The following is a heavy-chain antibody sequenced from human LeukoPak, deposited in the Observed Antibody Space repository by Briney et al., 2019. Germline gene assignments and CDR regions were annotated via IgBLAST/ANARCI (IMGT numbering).Heavy chain of an antibody. J-gene: IGHJ4*02. Sequence: SETLSLTCTVSGGSISSYYRSWIRQPAGKGLEWIGRIYTSGSTNYNPSLKSRVTMSVDTSKNQFSLKLSSVTAADTAVYYCARDLRYSGSYYFDYWGQGTLVTVSS. CDR1: GGSISSYY. D-gene: IGHD1-26*01. CDR3: ARDLRYSGSYYFDY. CDR2: IYTSGST. V-gene: IGHV4-4*07.